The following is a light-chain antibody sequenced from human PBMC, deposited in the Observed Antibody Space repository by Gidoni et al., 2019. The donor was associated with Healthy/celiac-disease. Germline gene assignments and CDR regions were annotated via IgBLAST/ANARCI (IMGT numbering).Light chain of an antibody. CDR2: AAS. J-gene: IGKJ4*02. V-gene: IGKV1-9*01. Sequence: DIQLTQSPSFLSASVGDRVTITCRASQGISSYLACYQQKPGKAPKLLIYAASTLQSGVPSRFSGSGSGTEFTLTISSLQPEDFATYYCQQLNSYPLTFGRGTKVEIK. CDR1: QGISSY. CDR3: QQLNSYPLT.